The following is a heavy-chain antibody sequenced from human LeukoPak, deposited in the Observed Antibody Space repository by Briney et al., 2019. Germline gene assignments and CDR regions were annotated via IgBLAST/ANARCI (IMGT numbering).Heavy chain of an antibody. Sequence: GGSLRLSCAASGFTFSSYAMSWVRQAPGKGLEWVSAFSGSGGGTYYADSVKGRFTISRDNSKNTLYLQMNSLRAEDTAVYYCAREAGSGSYYALGAFDIWGQGTMVTVSS. CDR3: AREAGSGSYYALGAFDI. CDR2: FSGSGGGT. D-gene: IGHD3-10*01. V-gene: IGHV3-23*01. J-gene: IGHJ3*02. CDR1: GFTFSSYA.